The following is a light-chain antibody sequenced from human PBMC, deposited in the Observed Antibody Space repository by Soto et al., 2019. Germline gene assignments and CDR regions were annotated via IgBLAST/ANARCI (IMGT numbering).Light chain of an antibody. J-gene: IGLJ2*01. V-gene: IGLV6-57*04. CDR1: SGSIASNY. CDR2: EDN. Sequence: NFMLTQPHSVSESPGKTVTISCTRSSGSIASNYVQWYQQRPGSAPTTVIYEDNQRPSGVPDRFSGSIDSSSNSASLTISGLKTEDEADYSCQSYDSSIDVVFGGGTQLTVL. CDR3: QSYDSSIDVV.